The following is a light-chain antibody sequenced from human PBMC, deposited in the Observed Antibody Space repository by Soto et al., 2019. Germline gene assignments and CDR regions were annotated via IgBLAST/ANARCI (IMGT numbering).Light chain of an antibody. CDR3: QQYYRYPRT. J-gene: IGKJ1*01. CDR1: QGISSY. CDR2: AAS. Sequence: IQMTQSPSSLSASVGDRVTITCRASQGISSYLAWYQQKPGKAPKLLIYAASTLQSGVPSRFSGSGSGTDFTLTISCLQSEDFATYYCQQYYRYPRTFGQRTKGDMK. V-gene: IGKV1-8*01.